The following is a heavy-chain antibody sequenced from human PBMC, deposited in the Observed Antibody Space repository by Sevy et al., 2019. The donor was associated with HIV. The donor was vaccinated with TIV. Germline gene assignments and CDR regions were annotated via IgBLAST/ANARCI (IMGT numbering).Heavy chain of an antibody. V-gene: IGHV3-43*01. CDR3: AKDMGSGSYTNFDY. J-gene: IGHJ4*02. Sequence: GGSLRLSCAASGFTFDDYTMHWVHQAPGKGLEWVSLISWDGGSTYYADSVKGRFTISRDNSKNSLYLQMNSLRTEDTALYYCAKDMGSGSYTNFDYWGQGTLVTVSS. CDR1: GFTFDDYT. D-gene: IGHD1-26*01. CDR2: ISWDGGST.